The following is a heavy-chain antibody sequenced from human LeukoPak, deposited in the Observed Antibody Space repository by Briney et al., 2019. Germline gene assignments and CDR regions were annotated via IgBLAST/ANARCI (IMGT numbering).Heavy chain of an antibody. Sequence: PGGSLRLSCAASGITFTNAWLTWVRQAPGKGLEWVSAISGSGGSTYYADSVKGRFTISRDNSKNTLYLQMNSLRAEDTAVYYCAKVSSSGYYFDYWGQGTLVTVSS. V-gene: IGHV3-23*01. CDR1: GITFTNAW. CDR2: ISGSGGST. D-gene: IGHD6-25*01. J-gene: IGHJ4*02. CDR3: AKVSSSGYYFDY.